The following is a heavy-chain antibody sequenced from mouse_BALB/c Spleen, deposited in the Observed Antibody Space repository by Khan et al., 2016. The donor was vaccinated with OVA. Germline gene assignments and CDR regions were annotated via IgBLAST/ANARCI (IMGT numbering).Heavy chain of an antibody. V-gene: IGHV2-6-7*01. CDR1: GFSLTGYG. CDR2: IWGDGST. CDR3: ARELGHYAMDY. J-gene: IGHJ4*01. D-gene: IGHD4-1*01. Sequence: QVQLKQSGPGLVAPSQSLSITCTVSGFSLTGYGVNWVRQPPGKGLEWLGMIWGDGSTDYNSALKSRLSISKDNSKSQVFLQMNSLQTDDIARYDCARELGHYAMDYWGQGTSVTVSS.